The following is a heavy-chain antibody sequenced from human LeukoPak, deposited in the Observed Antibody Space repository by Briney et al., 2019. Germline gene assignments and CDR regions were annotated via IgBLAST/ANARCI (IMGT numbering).Heavy chain of an antibody. CDR2: INHSGST. Sequence: PSETLSLTCAVYSEPFSGYYWTWIRQPPGKGLEWIGEINHSGSTNYNPSLKSRVTISVDTSKNQFSLKLSSVTAADTAVYYCARQARPEGFVLYWGQGTLVTVS. V-gene: IGHV4-34*01. CDR3: ARQARPEGFVLY. CDR1: SEPFSGYY. J-gene: IGHJ4*02. D-gene: IGHD3-10*01.